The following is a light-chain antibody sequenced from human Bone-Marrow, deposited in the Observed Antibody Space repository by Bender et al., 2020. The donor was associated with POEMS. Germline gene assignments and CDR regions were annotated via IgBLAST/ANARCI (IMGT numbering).Light chain of an antibody. V-gene: IGLV2-14*01. CDR3: SSFAASNHLI. J-gene: IGLJ2*01. Sequence: QSVLTQPPSVSGTPGQRVTISCTGTSSDVGRYNYVSWYQQHPGKAPKLIIYDVSDRPSGVSNRFSGSKSGNTASLTISGLQAEDEADYYCSSFAASNHLIFGGGTKLTVL. CDR2: DVS. CDR1: SSDVGRYNY.